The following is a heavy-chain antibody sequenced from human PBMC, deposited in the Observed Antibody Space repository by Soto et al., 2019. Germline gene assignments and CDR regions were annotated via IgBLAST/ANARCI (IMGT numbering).Heavy chain of an antibody. D-gene: IGHD2-21*02. V-gene: IGHV2-5*02. CDR1: GLSLSTTGVG. J-gene: IGHJ6*02. Sequence: QITLKESGPTLVKPTQTLTLTCTFSGLSLSTTGVGVGWIRQPPGKALEWLALIYWDDDKRYSPSLKSRLTLTKDTSKNQVVLTRTNMDPVDTATYYCVQSRCGGDCLQSYSSHSYYGLDVWGQGTTVTVSS. CDR2: IYWDDDK. CDR3: VQSRCGGDCLQSYSSHSYYGLDV.